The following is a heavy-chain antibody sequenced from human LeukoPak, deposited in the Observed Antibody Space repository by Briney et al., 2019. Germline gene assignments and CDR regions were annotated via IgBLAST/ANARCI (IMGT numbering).Heavy chain of an antibody. CDR3: AKHHGIAAAGTTGDY. V-gene: IGHV3-30*02. CDR2: IRYDGSNK. CDR1: GFTFSSYG. J-gene: IGHJ4*02. D-gene: IGHD6-13*01. Sequence: PGGSLRLSCAASGFTFSSYGMHWVRQAPGKGLEWVAFIRYDGSNKYYADSVKGRFTISRDNSKNTLYLQMNSLRAEDTAVYYCAKHHGIAAAGTTGDYWGQGTLVTVSS.